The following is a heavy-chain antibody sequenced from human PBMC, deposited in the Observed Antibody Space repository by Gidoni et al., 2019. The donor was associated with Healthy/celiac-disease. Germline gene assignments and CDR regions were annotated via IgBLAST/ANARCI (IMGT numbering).Heavy chain of an antibody. D-gene: IGHD4-17*01. J-gene: IGHJ5*02. Sequence: QVQLQESGPGLVKPSQTLSLTCTVSGGSISSGSYYWSWIRQPAGKGLEWIGRIYTSGSTNYNPSLKSRVTMSVDTSKNQFSLKLSSVTAADTAVYYCARGCNGYGDYQGFDPWGQGTLVTVSS. V-gene: IGHV4-61*02. CDR1: GGSISSGSYY. CDR2: IYTSGST. CDR3: ARGCNGYGDYQGFDP.